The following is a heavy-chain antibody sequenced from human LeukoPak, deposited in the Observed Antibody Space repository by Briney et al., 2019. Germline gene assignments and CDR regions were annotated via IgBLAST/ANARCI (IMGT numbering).Heavy chain of an antibody. D-gene: IGHD2-2*01. CDR1: GGSFSGYY. CDR2: INHSGST. J-gene: IGHJ4*02. CDR3: ARGNIDIVVVPAAIIIHYFDY. Sequence: SETLSLTCAVYGGSFSGYYWSWIRQPPGKGLEWIGEINHSGSTNYNPSLKSRVTISADTSKNQFSLKLSSVTAADTAVYYCARGNIDIVVVPAAIIIHYFDYWGQGTLVTVSS. V-gene: IGHV4-34*01.